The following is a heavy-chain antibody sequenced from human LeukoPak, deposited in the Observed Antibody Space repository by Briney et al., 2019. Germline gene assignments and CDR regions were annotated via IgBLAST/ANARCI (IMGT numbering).Heavy chain of an antibody. V-gene: IGHV4-38-2*02. D-gene: IGHD3-10*01. CDR1: GYSISSGYY. CDR3: ARDRGVITIYYYYYGMDV. CDR2: IYHSGST. J-gene: IGHJ6*04. Sequence: SETLSLTCAVSGYSISSGYYWGWIRQPPGKGLEWIGSIYHSGSTYYNPSLKSRVTIPVDTSKNQFSLKLSSVTAADTAVYYCARDRGVITIYYYYYGMDVWGKGTTVTVSS.